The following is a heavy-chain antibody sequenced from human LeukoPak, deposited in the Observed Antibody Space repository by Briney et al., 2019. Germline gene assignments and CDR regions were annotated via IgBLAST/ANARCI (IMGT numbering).Heavy chain of an antibody. CDR2: ISDDGGDT. CDR3: ARDFGSPAVYYMDV. D-gene: IGHD3-10*01. Sequence: PGGSLRLSCAASGFTFGGYALHWVRQAPGKGLEWVAVISDDGGDTHNADSVKGRLTISRDNSKDTLFLQMNSLRVEDTAVYYCARDFGSPAVYYMDVWGKGTTVTVSS. J-gene: IGHJ6*03. V-gene: IGHV3-30*04. CDR1: GFTFGGYA.